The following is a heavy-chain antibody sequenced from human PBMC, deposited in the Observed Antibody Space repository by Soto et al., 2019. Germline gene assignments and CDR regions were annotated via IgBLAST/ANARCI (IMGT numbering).Heavy chain of an antibody. Sequence: QVQLVESGGGVVQPGRSLRLSCAASGFTFSSYGMHWVRQAPGKGLEWVAVIWYNGSNKYYADTVKGRFTISRDNSKNTLYLQMNILRAEDTAVYYCARDRIPDYGGNPDLYTWFDPWGQGTLVTVSS. D-gene: IGHD4-17*01. CDR3: ARDRIPDYGGNPDLYTWFDP. J-gene: IGHJ5*02. CDR2: IWYNGSNK. V-gene: IGHV3-33*01. CDR1: GFTFSSYG.